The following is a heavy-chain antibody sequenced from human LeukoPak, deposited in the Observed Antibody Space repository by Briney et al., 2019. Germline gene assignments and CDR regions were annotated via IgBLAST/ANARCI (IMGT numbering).Heavy chain of an antibody. J-gene: IGHJ4*02. CDR1: GGTFSSYA. V-gene: IGHV1-69*06. Sequence: ASVKVSCKASGGTFSSYAISWVRQAPGQGLEWMGGIIPIFGTANYAQKFQGRVTITADKSTSTAYMELSSLRSEDTAVYYCACYPKWIQLWLGLDYWGQGTLVTVSS. CDR3: ACYPKWIQLWLGLDY. D-gene: IGHD5-18*01. CDR2: IIPIFGTA.